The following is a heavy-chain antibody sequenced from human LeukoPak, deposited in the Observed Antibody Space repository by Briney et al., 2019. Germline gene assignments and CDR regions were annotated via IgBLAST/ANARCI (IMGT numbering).Heavy chain of an antibody. D-gene: IGHD5-24*01. J-gene: IGHJ4*02. CDR1: GFTFSDYY. Sequence: GGSLRLSCAASGFTFSDYYMSWIRQAPGKGLERVSYISSSGSTIYYADSVKGRFTISRDNAKNSLYLQMNSLRAEDTAVYYCASRDGYNFRPYWGQGTLVTVSS. CDR3: ASRDGYNFRPY. V-gene: IGHV3-11*04. CDR2: ISSSGSTI.